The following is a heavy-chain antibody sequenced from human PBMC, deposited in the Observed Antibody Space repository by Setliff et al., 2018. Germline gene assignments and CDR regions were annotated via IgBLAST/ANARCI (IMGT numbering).Heavy chain of an antibody. CDR3: ARDPHFDS. Sequence: LRLSCAGSGFTFNTYWMTWVRQAPGKGLEWVASITHDGSKTYILDSVKGRFTISRDNAKNSLYLQMNSLRAEDTAVYYCARDPHFDSWGQGTLVTVSS. J-gene: IGHJ4*02. CDR2: ITHDGSKT. V-gene: IGHV3-7*01. CDR1: GFTFNTYW.